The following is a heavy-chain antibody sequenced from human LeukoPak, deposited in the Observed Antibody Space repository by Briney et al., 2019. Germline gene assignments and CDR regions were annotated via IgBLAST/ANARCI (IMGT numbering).Heavy chain of an antibody. V-gene: IGHV4-38-2*02. J-gene: IGHJ4*02. CDR3: ARDRDDSTNYTPYYFDY. CDR1: GYSITSNYY. D-gene: IGHD2-8*01. CDR2: IHHGVST. Sequence: SETLSLTCAVSGYSITSNYYWAWIRQPPGRGLEWIGSIHHGVSTFYNPSLKSRVIISVDTSNNHFSLRLTSVTAADTAVYCCARDRDDSTNYTPYYFDYWGQGALVADSS.